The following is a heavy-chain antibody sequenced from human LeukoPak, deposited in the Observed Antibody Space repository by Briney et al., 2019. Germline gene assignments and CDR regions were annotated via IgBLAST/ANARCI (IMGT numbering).Heavy chain of an antibody. D-gene: IGHD1-26*01. CDR3: ARDAGGTYSLAFDL. J-gene: IGHJ3*01. CDR2: IYSAGSA. Sequence: PGGSLRLFCAASGFSVTSNYMNWVRQAPGKGLEWVSVIYSAGSANYIDSVKGRFTISRDNSKNTLYLQMNSLRAEDTAVYCCARDAGGTYSLAFDLWGQGTMVTVSS. V-gene: IGHV3-53*01. CDR1: GFSVTSNY.